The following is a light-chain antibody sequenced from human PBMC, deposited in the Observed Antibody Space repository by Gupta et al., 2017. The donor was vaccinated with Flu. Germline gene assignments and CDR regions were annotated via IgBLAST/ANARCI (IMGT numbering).Light chain of an antibody. CDR3: QQYGSSPPIT. J-gene: IGKJ5*01. Sequence: IVLTQYPGTLSLSPGERATLSCRASQSVSSSYLAWYQQKPGQAPRLLIYGASSRDTGIPDRCSGSGSGTDFTLTISRREPEDFAVYYCQQYGSSPPITFGQGTRVEIK. CDR1: QSVSSSY. CDR2: GAS. V-gene: IGKV3-20*01.